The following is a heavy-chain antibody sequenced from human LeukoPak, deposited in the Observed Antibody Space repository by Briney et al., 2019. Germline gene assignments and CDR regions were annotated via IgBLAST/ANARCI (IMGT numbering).Heavy chain of an antibody. D-gene: IGHD2-15*01. V-gene: IGHV4-39*01. J-gene: IGHJ4*02. CDR2: IYYSGST. CDR3: ARGSSPYCSGGSCEPKTEYYFDY. CDR1: GGSISSSSYY. Sequence: SETLSLTCTVSGGSISSSSYYWGWIRQPPGKGLEWIGSIYYSGSTYYNPSLKSRVTISVDTSKNQFSLKLSSVTAADTAVYYCARGSSPYCSGGSCEPKTEYYFDYWGQGTLVTVSS.